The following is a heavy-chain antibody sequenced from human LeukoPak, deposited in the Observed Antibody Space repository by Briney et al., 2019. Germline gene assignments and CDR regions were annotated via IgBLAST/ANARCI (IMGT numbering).Heavy chain of an antibody. J-gene: IGHJ4*02. V-gene: IGHV4-59*01. CDR1: GGSISSYY. D-gene: IGHD6-6*01. Sequence: SETLSLTCTVSGGSISSYYWSWIRQPPGKGLEWIGYISNSGSTKYNPSLKSRVTISVDTSKNQFSLKLSSVTAADTAVYYCATQPGRYGSSSPVWGQGTLVTVSS. CDR2: ISNSGST. CDR3: ATQPGRYGSSSPV.